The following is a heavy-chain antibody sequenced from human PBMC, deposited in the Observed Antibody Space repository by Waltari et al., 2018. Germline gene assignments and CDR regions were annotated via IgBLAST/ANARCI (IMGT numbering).Heavy chain of an antibody. V-gene: IGHV3-7*01. J-gene: IGHJ4*02. Sequence: DVQLVESGGGLVQPGGSLRLSGEASGFPSHNYWMNWVRQSPGKGLEWVANINPDGSQKFYVDSMEGRFTISRDNAKNSVYLQMNNLRAEDTAVYYCAAWGPRCLWGQGSQVIVSS. CDR2: INPDGSQK. CDR3: AAWGPRCL. D-gene: IGHD4-17*01. CDR1: GFPSHNYW.